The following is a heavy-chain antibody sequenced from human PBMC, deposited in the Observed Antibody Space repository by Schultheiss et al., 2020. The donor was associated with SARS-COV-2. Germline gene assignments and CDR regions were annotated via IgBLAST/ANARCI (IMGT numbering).Heavy chain of an antibody. D-gene: IGHD3-10*01. Sequence: SCAASGFTFSSYWMHWVRQAPGKGLVWVSRINSDGSSTSYADSVKGRFTISRDNAKNTLYLQMNSLRAEDTAVYYCARDKPSPYGSGSYYYYYYGMDVWGQGTTVTVSS. CDR3: ARDKPSPYGSGSYYYYYYGMDV. CDR2: INSDGSST. CDR1: GFTFSSYW. J-gene: IGHJ6*02. V-gene: IGHV3-74*01.